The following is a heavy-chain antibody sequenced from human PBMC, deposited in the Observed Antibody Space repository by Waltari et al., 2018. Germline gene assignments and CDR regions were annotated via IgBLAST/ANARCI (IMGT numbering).Heavy chain of an antibody. CDR2: IYHSGST. D-gene: IGHD5-12*01. CDR1: GCSISSSNW. V-gene: IGHV4-4*02. Sequence: QVQLQESGPGLVKPSGTLSLTCAVSGCSISSSNWWSWVRQPPGKGLEWIGEIYHSGSTNYNPSLRSRVTISVDKSKNQFSLKLSSVTAAATAVYYCARGRGYSGYDFGLGYWGQGTLVTVSS. J-gene: IGHJ4*02. CDR3: ARGRGYSGYDFGLGY.